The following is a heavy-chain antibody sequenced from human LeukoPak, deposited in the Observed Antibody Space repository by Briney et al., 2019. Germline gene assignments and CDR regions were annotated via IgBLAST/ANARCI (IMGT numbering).Heavy chain of an antibody. V-gene: IGHV3-21*01. CDR3: ARVWSDCYISNCYISEY. D-gene: IGHD3-3*01. CDR2: ISSSSTYI. CDR1: GFSFSSYS. Sequence: GGSVTLSCEASGFSFSSYSMKWVSQAARERTMLDSSISSSSTYIYYADSVKGRFTISRDDAKNSLFLQMNSLRAEDTAVYYCARVWSDCYISNCYISEYWGQGTLVTVSS. J-gene: IGHJ4*02.